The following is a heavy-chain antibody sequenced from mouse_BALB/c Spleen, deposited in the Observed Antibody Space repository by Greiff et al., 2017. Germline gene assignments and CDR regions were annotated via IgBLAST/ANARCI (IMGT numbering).Heavy chain of an antibody. CDR2: ISSGGSYT. D-gene: IGHD2-1*01. CDR3: AREGGNYVVDY. V-gene: IGHV5-9-4*01. CDR1: GFTFSSYA. J-gene: IGHJ4*01. Sequence: EVKVEESGGGLVKPGGSLKLSCAASGFTFSSYAMSWVRQSPEKRLEWVAEISSGGSYTYYPDTVTGRFTISRDNAKNTLYLEMSSLRSEDTAMYYCAREGGNYVVDYWGQGTSVTVSS.